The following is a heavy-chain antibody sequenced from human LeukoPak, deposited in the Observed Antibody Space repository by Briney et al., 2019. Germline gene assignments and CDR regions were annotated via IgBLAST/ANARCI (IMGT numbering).Heavy chain of an antibody. CDR2: ISGSGVGT. CDR3: AKNGRDDHDKYFFDF. V-gene: IGHV3-23*01. D-gene: IGHD3-9*01. J-gene: IGHJ4*02. Sequence: GESLRLSCAASGFTFANCAMSWVRQAPGMGLEWVSAISGSGVGTNYAGSVKGRFTISRDNSKNTLYLQMNSLRVEDTAEYYCAKNGRDDHDKYFFDFWGQGTLVSVSS. CDR1: GFTFANCA.